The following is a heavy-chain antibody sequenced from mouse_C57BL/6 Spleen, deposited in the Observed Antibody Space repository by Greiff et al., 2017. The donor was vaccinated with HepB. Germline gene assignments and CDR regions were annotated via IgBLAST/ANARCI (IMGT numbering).Heavy chain of an antibody. CDR3: ARGGHYYAMDY. CDR1: GYTFTDYY. V-gene: IGHV1-76*01. Sequence: QVQLQQSGAELVRPGASVKLSCKASGYTFTDYYINWVKQRPGQGLEWIARIYPGSGNTYYNEKFKGKATLTAEKSSSTAYMQLSSLTSEDSAVYFCARGGHYYAMDYWGQGTSVTVSS. J-gene: IGHJ4*01. CDR2: IYPGSGNT.